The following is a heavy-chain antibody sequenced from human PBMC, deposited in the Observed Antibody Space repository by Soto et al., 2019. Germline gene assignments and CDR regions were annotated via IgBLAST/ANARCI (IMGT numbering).Heavy chain of an antibody. CDR1: GFSLTTSGVG. CDR3: AHHPYYGLGSYSFDD. J-gene: IGHJ4*02. CDR2: IYWDDDK. Sequence: QITLKESGPTLVRPTQTLTLTCTFSGFSLTTSGVGVGWIRQPPGKALEWLAVIYWDDDKRYSSSLKSRLTIAQDTSKHPVVLTMTTMDPVDTATYYCAHHPYYGLGSYSFDDWGQGTLVTVSS. D-gene: IGHD3-10*01. V-gene: IGHV2-5*02.